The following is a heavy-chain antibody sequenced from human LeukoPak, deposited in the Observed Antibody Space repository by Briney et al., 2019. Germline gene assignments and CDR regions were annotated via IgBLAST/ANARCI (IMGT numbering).Heavy chain of an antibody. CDR3: ARDNVGATPFDY. V-gene: IGHV3-74*01. J-gene: IGHJ4*02. Sequence: QPGGSLRLSCAASGFTFSSHWMHWVRQAPGKGLVWVSRINGAGSSTSYADSVKGRFTVSRDNAKNTLNLQMNSLRAEDTTVYYCARDNVGATPFDYWGQGTLVTVSS. D-gene: IGHD1-26*01. CDR2: INGAGSST. CDR1: GFTFSSHW.